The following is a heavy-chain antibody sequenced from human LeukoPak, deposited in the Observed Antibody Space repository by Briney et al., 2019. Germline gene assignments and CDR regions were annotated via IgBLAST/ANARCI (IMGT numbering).Heavy chain of an antibody. V-gene: IGHV1-46*01. J-gene: IGHJ4*02. CDR3: ARSTYYYDSRGYSGFDY. CDR1: GYTFTSYY. D-gene: IGHD3-22*01. Sequence: GASVKVSCKASGYTFTSYYMHWVRQAPGQGLEWMGIINPSGGSTSYAQKFQGRVTMTRDMSTSTVYMELSSLRSEDTAVYYCARSTYYYDSRGYSGFDYWGQGTLVTVSS. CDR2: INPSGGST.